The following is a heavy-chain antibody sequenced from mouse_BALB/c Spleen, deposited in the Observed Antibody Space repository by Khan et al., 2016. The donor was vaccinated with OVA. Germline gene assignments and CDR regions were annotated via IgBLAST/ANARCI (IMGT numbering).Heavy chain of an antibody. Sequence: QVQLKESGPGLVAPSQSLSLTCTVSGFSLTGYGVNWVRQPPGKGLEWLGMIWGDGSKDYNSALKSRLHLSKDNSKSQVFLKMNSLQTDDTARYYCARAYYGNYREAMDYWGHGTSVTVSS. D-gene: IGHD2-10*01. CDR2: IWGDGSK. CDR3: ARAYYGNYREAMDY. V-gene: IGHV2-6-7*01. CDR1: GFSLTGYG. J-gene: IGHJ4*01.